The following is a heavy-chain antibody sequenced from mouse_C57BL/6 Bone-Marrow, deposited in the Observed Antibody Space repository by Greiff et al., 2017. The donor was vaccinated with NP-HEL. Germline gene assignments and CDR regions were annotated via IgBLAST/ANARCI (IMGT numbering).Heavy chain of an antibody. J-gene: IGHJ4*01. CDR1: GFNIKDDY. CDR3: TTGGSSPYAMGY. Sequence: VQLQQSGAELVRPGASVKLSCTVSGFNIKDDYMHWVKQRPEQGLEWIGWIDPENGDTEYASKFQGKATLTADTSSNTAYMQLSSLTSEDTAVYYCTTGGSSPYAMGYWVQGTAGTVSS. D-gene: IGHD1-1*01. V-gene: IGHV14-4*01. CDR2: IDPENGDT.